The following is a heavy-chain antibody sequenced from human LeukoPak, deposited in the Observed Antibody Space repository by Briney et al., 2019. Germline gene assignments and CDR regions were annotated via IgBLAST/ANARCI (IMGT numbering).Heavy chain of an antibody. CDR1: GFTFSSYA. Sequence: GGSLRLSCAASGFTFSSYAMSWVRQAPGKGLEWVSAISGSGGSTYYADSVKGRFTISRDNSKNTLYLQMNSLRAEDAAVYYCAKATSGWYGFDYWGQGTLVTVSS. J-gene: IGHJ4*02. D-gene: IGHD6-19*01. CDR3: AKATSGWYGFDY. CDR2: ISGSGGST. V-gene: IGHV3-23*01.